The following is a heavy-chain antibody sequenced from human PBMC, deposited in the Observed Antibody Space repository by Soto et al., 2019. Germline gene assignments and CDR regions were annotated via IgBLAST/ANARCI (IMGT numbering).Heavy chain of an antibody. CDR2: IIPILGIA. V-gene: IGHV1-69*02. CDR3: ASATVVTPAYYYYYGMDV. J-gene: IGHJ6*02. CDR1: GGTFSSYT. Sequence: SVKVSCKASGGTFSSYTISWVRQAPGQGLEWMGRIIPILGIANYAQKFQGRVTITADKSTSTAYMELSSLRSDDTAVYYCASATVVTPAYYYYYGMDVWGQGTAVTVSS. D-gene: IGHD2-21*02.